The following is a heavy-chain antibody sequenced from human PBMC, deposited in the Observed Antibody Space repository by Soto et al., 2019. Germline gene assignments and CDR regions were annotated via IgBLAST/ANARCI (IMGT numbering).Heavy chain of an antibody. V-gene: IGHV1-69*13. CDR1: GGTFSSYA. Sequence: SVKVSCKASGGTFSSYAISWVRQAPGQGLEWMEGIIPIFGTANYAQKFQGRVTITADESTSTAYMELSSLRSEDTAVYYCAREDSYYYDSSRSYYYYYGMDVWGQGTTVTVSS. CDR3: AREDSYYYDSSRSYYYYYGMDV. D-gene: IGHD3-22*01. CDR2: IIPIFGTA. J-gene: IGHJ6*02.